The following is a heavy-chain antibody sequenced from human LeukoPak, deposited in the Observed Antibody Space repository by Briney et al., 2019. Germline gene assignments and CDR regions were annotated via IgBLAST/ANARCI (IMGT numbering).Heavy chain of an antibody. CDR3: ARGGTAVIDPYAFDI. J-gene: IGHJ3*02. V-gene: IGHV4-59*01. CDR1: GGSICSYY. CDR2: FYYRGSH. Sequence: PSGTLSLTCTVPGGSICSYYCSWGRPPPGEGLEWIGYFYYRGSHNCSPSVKGRVAMFVDPSKKHFSLEHVSLTGADTAVFYCARGGTAVIDPYAFDIWGQGTMVTVSS. D-gene: IGHD4-17*01.